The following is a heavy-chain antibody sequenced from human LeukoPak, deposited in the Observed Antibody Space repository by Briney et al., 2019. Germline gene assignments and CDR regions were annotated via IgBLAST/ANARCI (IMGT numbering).Heavy chain of an antibody. CDR1: GYRLTNNW. CDR3: ARSRTTIDAFDI. D-gene: IGHD3-9*01. J-gene: IGHJ3*02. CDR2: IYPGYSDT. V-gene: IGHV5-51*01. Sequence: GESLRISCKVSGYRLTNNWIGWVRQVPGKGLEWMGIIYPGYSDTRYSPSFQGQVTFSVDTSTSTVYLQWSSLKASDTAMYYCARSRTTIDAFDIWGQGTMVTVSS.